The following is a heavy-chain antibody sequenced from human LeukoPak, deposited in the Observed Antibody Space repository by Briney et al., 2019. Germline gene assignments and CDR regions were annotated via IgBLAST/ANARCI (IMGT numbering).Heavy chain of an antibody. V-gene: IGHV1-2*02. CDR1: GYTFTGYY. J-gene: IGHJ6*02. CDR2: INPNSGGT. Sequence: ASVKVSCKASGYTFTGYYMHWVRQAPGQGLEWMGWINPNSGGTNYAQKFQGRVTMTRDTSISTAYTELSRLRSDDTAVYYCARSYSSSWSYYYGMDVWGQGTTVTVSS. D-gene: IGHD6-13*01. CDR3: ARSYSSSWSYYYGMDV.